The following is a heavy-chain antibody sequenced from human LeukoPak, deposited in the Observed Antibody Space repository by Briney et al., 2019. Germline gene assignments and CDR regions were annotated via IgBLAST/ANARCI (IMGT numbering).Heavy chain of an antibody. D-gene: IGHD6-13*01. J-gene: IGHJ5*02. CDR1: GYSISSGYY. Sequence: SETLSLTCTVSGYSISSGYYWGWIRQPPGKGLEWIGSIYHSGSTYYNPSLKSRVTISVDTSKNQFSLKLSSVTAADTAVYYCARDNRFRAAAATRRWFDPWGQGTLVTVSS. CDR2: IYHSGST. V-gene: IGHV4-38-2*02. CDR3: ARDNRFRAAAATRRWFDP.